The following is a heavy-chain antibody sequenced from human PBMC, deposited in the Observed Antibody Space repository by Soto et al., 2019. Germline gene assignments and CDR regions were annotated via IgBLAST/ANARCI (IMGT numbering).Heavy chain of an antibody. D-gene: IGHD1-7*01. J-gene: IGHJ4*02. V-gene: IGHV3-15*01. Sequence: GGSLRLSCAASGFTFSNAWMSWVRQAPGKGLEWVGRIKSKTDGGTTDYAAPVKGRFTISRDDSKNTLYLQMNSLKTEDTAVYYCTTESRYNWNYDVPTGTVFDYWGQGTLVTVSS. CDR3: TTESRYNWNYDVPTGTVFDY. CDR1: GFTFSNAW. CDR2: IKSKTDGGTT.